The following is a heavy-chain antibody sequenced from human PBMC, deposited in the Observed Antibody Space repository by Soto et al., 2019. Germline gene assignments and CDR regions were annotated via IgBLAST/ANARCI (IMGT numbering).Heavy chain of an antibody. V-gene: IGHV3-23*01. D-gene: IGHD4-17*01. CDR3: AKERATTTAFDY. CDR1: GFTFSRDG. J-gene: IGHJ4*02. Sequence: GGSLRLSCAASGFTFSRDGMSWVRQAPGKGLEWVSLITDNGGSTYYADSVKGRFAISRDNTKNTLFLQMNSLRAEDTAVYYCAKERATTTAFDYWGQGALVTVSS. CDR2: ITDNGGST.